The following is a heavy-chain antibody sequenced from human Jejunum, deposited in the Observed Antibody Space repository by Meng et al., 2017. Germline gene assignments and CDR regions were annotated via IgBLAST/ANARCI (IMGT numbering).Heavy chain of an antibody. V-gene: IGHV1-2*02. CDR3: TRRYFLVVVDESKGNHYFDS. CDR2: RNPNRGDI. J-gene: IGHJ4*02. CDR1: GYTFTDHY. Sequence: SVGGLRSPGATLKAACKAFGYTFTDHYHHWGQQAPGKGLEWRGWRNPNRGDIIYAQGFQGRVTMRRETSIRRAYMELGWLTSDDTDVYYSTRRYFLVVVDESKGNHYFDSGGQGTLVTVSS. D-gene: IGHD3-9*01.